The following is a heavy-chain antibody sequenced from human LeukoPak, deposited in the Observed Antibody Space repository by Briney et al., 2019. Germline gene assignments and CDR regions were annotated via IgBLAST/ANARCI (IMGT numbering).Heavy chain of an antibody. CDR1: GFTFSDYI. V-gene: IGHV3-48*04. J-gene: IGHJ4*02. Sequence: GGSLRLSCAASGFTFSDYIINWVRQAPGKGLEWISYISSSGGTIYYADSVKGRFTISRDNTDNSLFLQMSSLRAEDTAVYYCAKDHVLEWPAQGLDYWGQGTLVTVSS. CDR3: AKDHVLEWPAQGLDY. CDR2: ISSSGGTI. D-gene: IGHD3-3*01.